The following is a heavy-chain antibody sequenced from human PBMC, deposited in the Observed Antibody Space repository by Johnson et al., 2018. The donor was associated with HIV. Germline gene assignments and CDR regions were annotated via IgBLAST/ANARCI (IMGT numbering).Heavy chain of an antibody. J-gene: IGHJ3*02. CDR2: IYSGGRT. CDR1: GFTVSNNF. CDR3: ARWGEGSAGGRTGGGDAFDI. D-gene: IGHD1-1*01. Sequence: VQLVESGGGLMQPGGSLRLSCVASGFTVSNNFMSWVRQAPGKGLEWVSVIYSGGRTYYTDSVKGRFTISRDTAKNTLYLQMNSLRPEDTAVYYCARWGEGSAGGRTGGGDAFDIWGQGTMVTVSS. V-gene: IGHV3-66*02.